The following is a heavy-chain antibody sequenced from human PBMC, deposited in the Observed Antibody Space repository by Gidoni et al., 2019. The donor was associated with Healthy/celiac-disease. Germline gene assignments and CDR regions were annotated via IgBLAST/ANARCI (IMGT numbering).Heavy chain of an antibody. CDR2: INAGNGNT. V-gene: IGHV1-3*01. Sequence: QVQLVQSGAEVKKPGASVKVSCKASGYTFTSYAMHWVRQAPGQRLEWMGWINAGNGNTKYSQKFQGRVTITRDTSASTAYMELSSLRSEDTAVYYCARDLMKGRNAFDIWGQGTMVTVSS. J-gene: IGHJ3*02. CDR3: ARDLMKGRNAFDI. D-gene: IGHD3-10*01. CDR1: GYTFTSYA.